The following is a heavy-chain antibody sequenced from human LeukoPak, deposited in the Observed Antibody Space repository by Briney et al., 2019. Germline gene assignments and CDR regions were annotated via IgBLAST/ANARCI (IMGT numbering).Heavy chain of an antibody. Sequence: PGGSLRLSCAASGFTFSSYWMNWVRQAPGKGLVWVSRIASDGSSTTYADSVKGRSSISRDNAKNTLYLQMNSLRAEDTAVYYCARDPHGVTYFDYWGQGTLVTVSS. CDR3: ARDPHGVTYFDY. CDR2: IASDGSST. V-gene: IGHV3-74*01. J-gene: IGHJ4*02. D-gene: IGHD2-21*02. CDR1: GFTFSSYW.